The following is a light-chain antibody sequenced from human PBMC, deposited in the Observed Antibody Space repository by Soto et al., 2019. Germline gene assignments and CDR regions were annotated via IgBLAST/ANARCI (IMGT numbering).Light chain of an antibody. Sequence: CTGTSSDVGGYNYVSWYQQHPGKAPKLMIYDVSNRPSGVSNRFSGSKSGNTASLTISGLQAEDEADYYCSSYTSSSTVVFGGGTKLTVL. CDR3: SSYTSSSTVV. V-gene: IGLV2-14*04. CDR1: SSDVGGYNY. J-gene: IGLJ2*01. CDR2: DVS.